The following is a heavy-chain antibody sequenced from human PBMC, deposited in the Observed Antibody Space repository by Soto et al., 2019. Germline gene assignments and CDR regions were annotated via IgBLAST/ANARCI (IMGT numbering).Heavy chain of an antibody. V-gene: IGHV4-31*03. CDR1: GGSISSGGYY. CDR3: ARDAAVRGIY. CDR2: IYYSGST. J-gene: IGHJ4*02. D-gene: IGHD3-10*01. Sequence: SETLSLTCTVSGGSISSGGYYWSWIRQHPGKGLEWIGYIYYSGSTYYNPSLKSRVTISVDTSKNQFSLKLSSVTAADTAVYYCARDAAVRGIYWVQGTLVTVSS.